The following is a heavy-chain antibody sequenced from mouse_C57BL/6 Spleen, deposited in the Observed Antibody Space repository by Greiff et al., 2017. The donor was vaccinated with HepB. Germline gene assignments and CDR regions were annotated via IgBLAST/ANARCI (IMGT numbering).Heavy chain of an antibody. CDR3: TRFYYGSPLDY. D-gene: IGHD1-1*01. J-gene: IGHJ2*01. CDR1: GYTFTDYE. V-gene: IGHV1-15*01. CDR2: IDPETGGT. Sequence: VKLQQSGAELVRPGASVTLSCKASGYTFTDYEMHWVKQTPVHGLEWIGAIDPETGGTAYNQKFKGKAILTADKSSSTAYMELRSLTSEDSAVYYCTRFYYGSPLDYWGQGTTLTVSS.